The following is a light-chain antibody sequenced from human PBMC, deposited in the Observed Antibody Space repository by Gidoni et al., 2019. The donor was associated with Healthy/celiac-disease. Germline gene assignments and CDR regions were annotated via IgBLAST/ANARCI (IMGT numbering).Light chain of an antibody. CDR3: QQYDNLLT. CDR2: DAS. Sequence: DIQMTQSPSSLSASVGDRVTITCQASQDISNYLNWYQQKPGKAPKLLIYDASNLETGVPSRFSGSGSGTDFTFTISSLQPEDIATSYCQQYDNLLTFGQGTRLEIK. CDR1: QDISNY. J-gene: IGKJ5*01. V-gene: IGKV1-33*01.